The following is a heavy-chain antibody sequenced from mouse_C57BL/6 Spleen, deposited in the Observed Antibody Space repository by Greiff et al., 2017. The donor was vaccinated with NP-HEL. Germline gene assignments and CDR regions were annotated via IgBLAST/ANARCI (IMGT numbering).Heavy chain of an antibody. CDR3: ARDYYGSTWFAY. Sequence: QVQLQQSGAELVRPGTSVKVSCKASGYAFTNYLIEWVKQRPGQGLEWIGVINPGSGGTNYNEKFKGKATLTADKSSSTAYMQLSSLTSEDSAVSFCARDYYGSTWFAYWGQGTLVTVSA. J-gene: IGHJ3*01. CDR1: GYAFTNYL. D-gene: IGHD1-1*01. CDR2: INPGSGGT. V-gene: IGHV1-54*01.